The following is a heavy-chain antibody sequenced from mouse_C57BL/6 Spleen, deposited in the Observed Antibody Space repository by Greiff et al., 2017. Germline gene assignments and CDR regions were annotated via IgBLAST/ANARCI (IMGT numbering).Heavy chain of an antibody. J-gene: IGHJ2*01. Sequence: EVQLVESGPGLVKPSQSLSLTCSVTGYSITSGYYWNWIRQFPGNKLEWMGYISYDGSNNYNPSLKNRISITRDPSKNQFFLKLNSVTTEDTATYYCAREGKLGYFDYWGQGTTLTVSS. CDR3: AREGKLGYFDY. D-gene: IGHD4-1*01. CDR2: ISYDGSN. V-gene: IGHV3-6*01. CDR1: GYSITSGYY.